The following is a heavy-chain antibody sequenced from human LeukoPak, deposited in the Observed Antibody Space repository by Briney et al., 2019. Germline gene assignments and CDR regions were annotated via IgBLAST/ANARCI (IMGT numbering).Heavy chain of an antibody. CDR3: ARGVAAAGNNWFDP. D-gene: IGHD6-13*01. CDR2: IYHSGST. V-gene: IGHV4-38-2*02. Sequence: SETLSLTCTVSGYSISSGYYWGWIRQPPGKGLEWIGSIYHSGSTYYNPSLKSRVTISVDTSKNQFSLKLSSVTAADTAVYYCARGVAAAGNNWFDPWGQGTLVTVSS. CDR1: GYSISSGYY. J-gene: IGHJ5*02.